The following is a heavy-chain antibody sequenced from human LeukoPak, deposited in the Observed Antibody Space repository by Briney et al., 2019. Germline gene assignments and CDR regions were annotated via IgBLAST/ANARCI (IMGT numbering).Heavy chain of an antibody. CDR1: GGSFSGYY. J-gene: IGHJ1*01. Sequence: NPSETLSLTCAVYGGSFSGYYWSWIRQPPGKGLEWIGEINHSGSTNSNPSLKSRVTISVDTSKNQFSLKLSSVTAADTAVYYCARRLLGYCSGGSCYSGYFQHWGQGTLVTVSS. CDR2: INHSGST. V-gene: IGHV4-34*01. CDR3: ARRLLGYCSGGSCYSGYFQH. D-gene: IGHD2-15*01.